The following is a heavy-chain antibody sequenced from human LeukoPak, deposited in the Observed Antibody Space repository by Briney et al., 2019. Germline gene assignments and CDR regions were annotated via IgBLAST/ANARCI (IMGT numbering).Heavy chain of an antibody. CDR1: DFSFITYA. CDR3: ARRAGDYSHPYDY. J-gene: IGHJ4*02. Sequence: PGGSLRLACAGSDFSFITYAMSWVRQAPGKGLEWVSSITGRGDATYYADSVKGRFTISRDNSKNTFYLQMNSLRAEDTAVYYCARRAGDYSHPYDYWGQGTLVTVSS. CDR2: ITGRGDAT. V-gene: IGHV3-23*01. D-gene: IGHD3-22*01.